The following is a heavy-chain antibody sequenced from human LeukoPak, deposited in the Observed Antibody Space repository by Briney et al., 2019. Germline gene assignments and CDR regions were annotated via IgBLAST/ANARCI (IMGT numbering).Heavy chain of an antibody. Sequence: SETLSLTCAVYGGSFSGYYWSWIRQPPGKGLEWIGEINHSGSTNYNPSVKSRVTISVDTSKNQFSLKLSSVTAADTAVYYCARVARCTSCFDVDYWGQGTLVTVSS. D-gene: IGHD2-2*01. V-gene: IGHV4-34*01. CDR1: GGSFSGYY. CDR2: INHSGST. J-gene: IGHJ4*02. CDR3: ARVARCTSCFDVDY.